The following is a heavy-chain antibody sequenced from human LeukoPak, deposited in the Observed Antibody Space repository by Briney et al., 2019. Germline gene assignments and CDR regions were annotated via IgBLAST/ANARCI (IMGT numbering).Heavy chain of an antibody. D-gene: IGHD3-3*01. CDR2: IYYSGST. J-gene: IGHJ5*02. CDR1: GGSISSGDYY. V-gene: IGHV4-30-4*01. Sequence: SQTLSLTCTVSGGSISSGDYYWSWIRQPPGKGLEWIGYIYYSGSTYYNPSLKSRVTISVDTSKNQFSLKLSSVTAADTAVYYCARLSRITIFGVVIMNWFDPWGQGTLVTVSS. CDR3: ARLSRITIFGVVIMNWFDP.